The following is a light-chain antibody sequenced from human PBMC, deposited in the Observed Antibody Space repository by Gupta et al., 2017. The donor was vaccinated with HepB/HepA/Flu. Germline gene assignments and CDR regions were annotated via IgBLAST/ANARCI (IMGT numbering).Light chain of an antibody. Sequence: QSVLTQPPSASGTPGQRVTISCSGSSSNIGSNTVNWYQQLPGTAPKLLIYNNNQRPSGVPDRFSGSKSGTSASLAISGLQSEDEADYYCAAWDDSPNGPVFGGGTKLSVL. CDR1: SSNIGSNT. CDR3: AAWDDSPNGPV. J-gene: IGLJ3*02. V-gene: IGLV1-44*01. CDR2: NNN.